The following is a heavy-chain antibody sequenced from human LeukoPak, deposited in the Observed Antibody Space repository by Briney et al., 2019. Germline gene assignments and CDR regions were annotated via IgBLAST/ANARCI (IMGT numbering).Heavy chain of an antibody. CDR1: GGSISSGGYY. Sequence: SETLSLTCTVSGGSISSGGYYWSWIRQHPGKGLEWIGYIYYSGSTYYNPSLKSRVTISVDTSKNQFSLKLSSVTAADTAVYYCARGDYDFWSGYTPINWFDPWGQGTLVTVSS. D-gene: IGHD3-3*01. CDR2: IYYSGST. CDR3: ARGDYDFWSGYTPINWFDP. V-gene: IGHV4-31*03. J-gene: IGHJ5*02.